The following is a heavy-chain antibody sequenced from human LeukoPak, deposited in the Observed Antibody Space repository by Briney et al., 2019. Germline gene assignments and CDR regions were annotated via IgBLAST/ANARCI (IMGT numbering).Heavy chain of an antibody. CDR3: AKTSRVNSAYDSPFDY. CDR2: VRGSGSDT. CDR1: GFTFSTYA. V-gene: IGHV3-23*01. D-gene: IGHD5-12*01. Sequence: GGSLRLSCAASGFTFSTYAMSWVRQAPGKGLEWVSAVRGSGSDTYYADSVKGRFTISRDNSKNTLHLQMNSLRAEDTAIYYCAKTSRVNSAYDSPFDYWGEGTLVTVSS. J-gene: IGHJ4*02.